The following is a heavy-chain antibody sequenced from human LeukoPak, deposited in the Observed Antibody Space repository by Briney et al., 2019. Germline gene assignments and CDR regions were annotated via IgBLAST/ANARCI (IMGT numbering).Heavy chain of an antibody. CDR2: ISGDGGST. CDR1: GFTFAAYA. CDR3: AKARGYDYFNFEY. D-gene: IGHD3-16*01. V-gene: IGHV3-43*02. Sequence: GGSLRLSCAASGFTFAAYAIHWVRQAPGKALEWVPIISGDGGSTDYADSVKGRFTISRDNSKNSLYLQMNSLRTEDTALYYCAKARGYDYFNFEYWGQGTLVTVSS. J-gene: IGHJ4*02.